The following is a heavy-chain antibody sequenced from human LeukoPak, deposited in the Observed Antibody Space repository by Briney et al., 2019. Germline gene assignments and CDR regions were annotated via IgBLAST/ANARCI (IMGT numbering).Heavy chain of an antibody. CDR1: ELPFTFYA. Sequence: PGGSLRLSCAASELPFTFYAMAWVRQAPGEGLEWVSGVSGSGGHSYYADSVKGRFTISRDNSRDTLYLQMNSLRAEDTAIYICAKDGGTYPYFLDVWGKGTTVIVSS. V-gene: IGHV3-23*01. D-gene: IGHD1-26*01. CDR2: VSGSGGHS. CDR3: AKDGGTYPYFLDV. J-gene: IGHJ6*03.